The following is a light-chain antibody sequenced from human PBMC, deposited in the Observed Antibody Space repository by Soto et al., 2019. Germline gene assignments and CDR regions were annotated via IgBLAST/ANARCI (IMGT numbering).Light chain of an antibody. CDR2: GAS. J-gene: IGKJ5*01. CDR3: QQYGNSLSIT. V-gene: IGKV3-20*01. Sequence: EIVLTQSPGTLSLSPGERATLSCRASQSVSSSYLAWYQQKPGQAPRLIISGASSRATGIPERFSGSGSGTDFTITISILKPEDFAVYYCQQYGNSLSITFGQGTRLEIK. CDR1: QSVSSSY.